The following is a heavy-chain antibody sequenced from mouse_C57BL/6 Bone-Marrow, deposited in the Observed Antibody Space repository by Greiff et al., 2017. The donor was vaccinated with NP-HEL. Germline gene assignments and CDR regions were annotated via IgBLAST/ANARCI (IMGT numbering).Heavy chain of an antibody. V-gene: IGHV1-80*01. Sequence: VQLQQSGAELVKPGASVKISCQASGYEFSNYWMDWVKQRPGKGLEWVGQIYPGDGDTNYNGKFKDKATLTADKSSSTAYMQLSRLTSEDSAVYFCARGAYWGQGTLVTVSA. CDR2: IYPGDGDT. CDR3: ARGAY. J-gene: IGHJ3*01. CDR1: GYEFSNYW.